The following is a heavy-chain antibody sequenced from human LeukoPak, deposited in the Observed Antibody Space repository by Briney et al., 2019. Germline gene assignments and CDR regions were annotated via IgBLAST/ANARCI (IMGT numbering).Heavy chain of an antibody. D-gene: IGHD3-9*01. Sequence: GASVKVSCKASGYTFTGYYMHWVRQAPGQGLEWMGWINPNSGGTNYAQKFQGRVTMTRDTSISTAYMELSRLRSDDTAVYYCARGLTGVYYYYYMDVWGKGTTVTVSS. J-gene: IGHJ6*03. V-gene: IGHV1-2*02. CDR3: ARGLTGVYYYYYMDV. CDR2: INPNSGGT. CDR1: GYTFTGYY.